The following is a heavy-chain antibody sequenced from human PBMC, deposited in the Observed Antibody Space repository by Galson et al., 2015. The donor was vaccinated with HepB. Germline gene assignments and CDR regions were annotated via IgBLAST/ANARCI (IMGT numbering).Heavy chain of an antibody. Sequence: SLRLSCAASGFTFSSYGMHWVRQAPGKGLEWVAFIRYDGSNKYYADSVKGRFTISRDNPKNTLYLQMNSLRAEDTAVYYCAKDGFYYGSGSYLAYWGQGTLVTVSS. CDR1: GFTFSSYG. D-gene: IGHD3-10*01. CDR2: IRYDGSNK. J-gene: IGHJ4*02. CDR3: AKDGFYYGSGSYLAY. V-gene: IGHV3-30*02.